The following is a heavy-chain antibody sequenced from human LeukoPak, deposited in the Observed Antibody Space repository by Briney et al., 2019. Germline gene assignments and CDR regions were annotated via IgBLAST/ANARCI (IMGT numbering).Heavy chain of an antibody. Sequence: GGSLRLSCAASGFTFSSYAMSWVRQAPGKGLEWVSAISGSGGSTYYADSVKGRFTISRDNSKNTLYLQMNSLRAEDTAVYYCARDAPVKDGWYPGVGDAFDIWGQGTMVTVSS. J-gene: IGHJ3*02. CDR1: GFTFSSYA. D-gene: IGHD6-19*01. CDR3: ARDAPVKDGWYPGVGDAFDI. CDR2: ISGSGGST. V-gene: IGHV3-23*01.